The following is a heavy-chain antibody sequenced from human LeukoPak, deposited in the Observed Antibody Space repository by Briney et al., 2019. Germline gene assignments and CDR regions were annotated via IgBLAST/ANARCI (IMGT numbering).Heavy chain of an antibody. Sequence: ASVKVSCKASGFTFTKSALQWVRQARGQRLEWLGWIVVGSGNTDYAQKFQERVTITRDMFTSTAYMELSSLRSEDTAVYYCAAGLRGPTVTGKYYYYGMDVWGQGTTVTVSS. CDR3: AAGLRGPTVTGKYYYYGMDV. CDR1: GFTFTKSA. V-gene: IGHV1-58*01. J-gene: IGHJ6*02. D-gene: IGHD4-11*01. CDR2: IVVGSGNT.